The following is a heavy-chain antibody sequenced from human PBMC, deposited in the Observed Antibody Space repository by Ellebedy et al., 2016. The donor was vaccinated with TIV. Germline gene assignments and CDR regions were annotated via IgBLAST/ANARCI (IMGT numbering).Heavy chain of an antibody. CDR2: ISYSGSA. CDR3: ARRRLGIGDEY. Sequence: MPSETLSLTCTVSGGSINNYYWNWIRQPPGKGLEWVGYISYSGSADYNPSLKSRVTISLDTSKNQISLKLISVTAADTAVYYCARRRLGIGDEYWGQGTLVTVSS. D-gene: IGHD5-12*01. CDR1: GGSINNYY. J-gene: IGHJ4*02. V-gene: IGHV4-59*08.